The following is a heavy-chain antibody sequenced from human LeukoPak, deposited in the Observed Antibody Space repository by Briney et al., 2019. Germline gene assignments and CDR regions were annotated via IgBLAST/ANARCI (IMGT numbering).Heavy chain of an antibody. CDR2: TSSSDAGT. D-gene: IGHD2-21*01. Sequence: GGSLRLSCAASGFTFSSYGMSWVRQAPGKGLEWVSATSSSDAGTYYADSVRGRFTISRDNSKNTLYLQMNSLRLEDAAVYFCARAPVTSCRGAYCYPFDYWGQGTQVTVSS. CDR1: GFTFSSYG. J-gene: IGHJ4*02. CDR3: ARAPVTSCRGAYCYPFDY. V-gene: IGHV3-23*01.